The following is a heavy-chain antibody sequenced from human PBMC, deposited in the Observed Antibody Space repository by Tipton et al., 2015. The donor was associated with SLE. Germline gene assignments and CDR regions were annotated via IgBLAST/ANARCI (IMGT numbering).Heavy chain of an antibody. J-gene: IGHJ5*01. V-gene: IGHV3-74*01. CDR3: ARDLGLEQWPEVWFDS. CDR2: INTDETII. Sequence: SLRLSCAASGFTFSNYWMHWVRRAPGKGLVWVARINTDETIINYADSVKGRFTISRDNAKTRLYLQMNSLRVEDTAVYYCARDLGLEQWPEVWFDSWGRGTLVTVSS. CDR1: GFTFSNYW. D-gene: IGHD6-19*01.